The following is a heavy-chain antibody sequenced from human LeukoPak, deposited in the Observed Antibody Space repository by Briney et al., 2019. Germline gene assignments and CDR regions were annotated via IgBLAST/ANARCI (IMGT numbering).Heavy chain of an antibody. V-gene: IGHV4-39*07. CDR1: GGSISSSSYY. D-gene: IGHD1-26*01. CDR2: IYYSGST. CDR3: ARDTSGSSGGDAFDI. J-gene: IGHJ3*02. Sequence: PSETLSLTCTVSGGSISSSSYYWGWIRQPPGKGLEWIGSIYYSGSTNYNPSLKSRVTISVDTSKNQFSLKLSSVTAADTAVYYCARDTSGSSGGDAFDIWGQGTMVTVSS.